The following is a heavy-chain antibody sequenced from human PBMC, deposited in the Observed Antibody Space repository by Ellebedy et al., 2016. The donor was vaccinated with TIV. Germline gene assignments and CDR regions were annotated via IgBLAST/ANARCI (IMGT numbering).Heavy chain of an antibody. CDR3: ARAVGEGEFDY. J-gene: IGHJ4*02. CDR2: IYYSGST. V-gene: IGHV4-59*01. Sequence: SETLSLXCTVSGGSISSYYWSWIRQPPGKGLEWIGYIYYSGSTNYNPSLKSRVTISVDTSKNQFSLKLSSVTAADTAVYYCARAVGEGEFDYWGQGTLVTVSS. CDR1: GGSISSYY. D-gene: IGHD3-10*01.